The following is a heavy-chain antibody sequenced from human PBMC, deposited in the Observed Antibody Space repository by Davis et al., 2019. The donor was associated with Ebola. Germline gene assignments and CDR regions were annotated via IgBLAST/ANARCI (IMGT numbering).Heavy chain of an antibody. D-gene: IGHD3-22*01. Sequence: SLMIPCASSGFPYSSFAMRWVRHAPGKGLEWVANINQDGSESDYVDSVKGRFTISRDNAKKSLYLQMDSLRAENTAVYYCVRLRGGYDFDYWGQGTLVTVSS. V-gene: IGHV3-7*01. CDR1: GFPYSSFA. CDR2: INQDGSES. J-gene: IGHJ4*02. CDR3: VRLRGGYDFDY.